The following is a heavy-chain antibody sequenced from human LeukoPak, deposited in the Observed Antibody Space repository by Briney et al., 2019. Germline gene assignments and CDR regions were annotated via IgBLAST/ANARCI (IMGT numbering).Heavy chain of an antibody. CDR3: ARDFGRWYFDH. D-gene: IGHD4-23*01. Sequence: GGSLRLSCAASGFTVSSNYMSWVRQAPGKGLEWVSVIYSGGSTYYADSVKGRFTISRDNSKNTLYLQMNSLRAEDTAVYYCARDFGRWYFDHWGQGTLVTVSS. V-gene: IGHV3-53*01. CDR1: GFTVSSNY. CDR2: IYSGGST. J-gene: IGHJ4*02.